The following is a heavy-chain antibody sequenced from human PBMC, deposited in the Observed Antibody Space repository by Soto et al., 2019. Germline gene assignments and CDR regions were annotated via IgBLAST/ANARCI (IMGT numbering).Heavy chain of an antibody. CDR3: ARDPLWGTAMVLWYFDL. V-gene: IGHV3-30-3*01. Sequence: QVQLLESGGGVVQPGRSLRLSCAASGFTFSSYAMHWVRQAPGQGLEGVSVISYDGSNKYYADSVKGRFTISRDNSKNTLYLQMNSLRAEDTAVYYCARDPLWGTAMVLWYFDLWGRGALVAVSS. D-gene: IGHD5-18*01. J-gene: IGHJ2*01. CDR1: GFTFSSYA. CDR2: ISYDGSNK.